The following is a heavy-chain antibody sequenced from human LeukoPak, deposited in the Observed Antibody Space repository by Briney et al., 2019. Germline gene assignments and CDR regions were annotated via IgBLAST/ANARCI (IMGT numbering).Heavy chain of an antibody. CDR1: GFTFSSYS. V-gene: IGHV3-21*01. Sequence: GGSLRLSCAASGFTFSSYSMNWVRQAPGKGLEGGSSISSSSSYIYYADSVKGRFTISRDNSKKTLHLQMNNLRAEDTAVYYCAKATYCSSVTCPLGNWGQGTLVIVSS. CDR2: ISSSSSYI. D-gene: IGHD2-2*01. CDR3: AKATYCSSVTCPLGN. J-gene: IGHJ4*02.